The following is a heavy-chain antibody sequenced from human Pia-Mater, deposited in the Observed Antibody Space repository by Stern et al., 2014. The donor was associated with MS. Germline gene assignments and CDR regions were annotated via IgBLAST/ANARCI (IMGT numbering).Heavy chain of an antibody. CDR3: ARSKDSSSWYGYFDY. D-gene: IGHD6-13*01. J-gene: IGHJ4*02. CDR2: VHHSGRT. V-gene: IGHV4-4*02. Sequence: VQLVESGPGLVRPSTTLFLTCSVSGDSMSNNNLWSWVRQAPGKRPGWIGEVHHSGRTNPKPSPASRSTRSIDKSKKMISLRMDSVTAADTAVYYCARSKDSSSWYGYFDYWGQGTLVTVSS. CDR1: GDSMSNNNL.